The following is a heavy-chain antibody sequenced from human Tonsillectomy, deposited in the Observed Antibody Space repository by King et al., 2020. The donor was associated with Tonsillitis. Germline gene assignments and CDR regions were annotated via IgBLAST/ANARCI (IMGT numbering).Heavy chain of an antibody. CDR1: GCSLSSNNNF. J-gene: IGHJ4*02. CDR2: ICYSGGT. V-gene: IGHV4-39*07. D-gene: IGHD2/OR15-2a*01. Sequence: QLQESGPGLVKPSETLSLTCTVSGCSLSSNNNFWGWVSQPPVKGLEWNGSICYSGGTNYNTSIKSLVTFSVDTSKNQFSLKLRSVTAADTAVYYCATGGKWITFWGQGTLVTVSS. CDR3: ATGGKWITF.